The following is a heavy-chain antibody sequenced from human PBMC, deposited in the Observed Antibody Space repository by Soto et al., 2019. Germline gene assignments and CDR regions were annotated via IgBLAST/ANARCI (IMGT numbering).Heavy chain of an antibody. CDR2: IYPGDSDT. D-gene: IGHD3-22*01. J-gene: IGHJ4*02. CDR3: ARLYDSSGYYSGLRYFDY. Sequence: GESLKISCKGSGYSFTSYWIGWVRQMPGKGLEWMGIIYPGDSDTRYSPSFQGQVTISADKSISTAYLQWSSLKASDTAMYYCARLYDSSGYYSGLRYFDYWGQGTLVTV. CDR1: GYSFTSYW. V-gene: IGHV5-51*01.